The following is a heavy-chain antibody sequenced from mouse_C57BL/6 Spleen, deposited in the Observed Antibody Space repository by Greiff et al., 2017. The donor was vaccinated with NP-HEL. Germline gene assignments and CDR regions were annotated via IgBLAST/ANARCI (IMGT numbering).Heavy chain of an antibody. CDR3: ARYYSNYEAWFAY. D-gene: IGHD2-5*01. CDR2: ISSGSSTI. J-gene: IGHJ3*01. V-gene: IGHV5-17*01. Sequence: EVHLVESGGGLVKPGGSLKLSCAASGFTFSDYGMHWVRQAPEKGLEWVAYISSGSSTIYYADTVKGRFTISRDNAKNTLFLQMTSLRSEDTAMYYCARYYSNYEAWFAYWGQGTLVTVSA. CDR1: GFTFSDYG.